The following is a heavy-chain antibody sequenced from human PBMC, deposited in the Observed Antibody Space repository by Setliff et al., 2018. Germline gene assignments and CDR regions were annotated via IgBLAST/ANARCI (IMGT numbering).Heavy chain of an antibody. J-gene: IGHJ6*02. CDR1: GYTFTSYA. Sequence: ASVKVSCKASGYTFTSYAMHWVRQAPGQRLEWMGWINAGNGNTKYAQKFQGRVTITRDTSASTAYMELSSLRSEDTAVYYCARDLTRPLVVVPYGMDVWGQGTTVTVSS. CDR3: ARDLTRPLVVVPYGMDV. CDR2: INAGNGNT. D-gene: IGHD2-15*01. V-gene: IGHV1-3*01.